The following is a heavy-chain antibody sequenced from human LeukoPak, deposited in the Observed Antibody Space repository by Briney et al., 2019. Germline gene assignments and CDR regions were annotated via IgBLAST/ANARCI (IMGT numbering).Heavy chain of an antibody. CDR3: AGRSPKSVEMATTTLRSGAFDI. J-gene: IGHJ3*02. CDR1: GFTFSSYS. D-gene: IGHD5-24*01. V-gene: IGHV3-21*01. Sequence: GGSLRLSCAASGFTFSSYSMNWVRQAPGKGLEWVSSISSSSSNIYYADSVKGRFTISRDNAKNSLYLQMNSLRAEDTAVYYCAGRSPKSVEMATTTLRSGAFDIWGQGTMVTVSS. CDR2: ISSSSSNI.